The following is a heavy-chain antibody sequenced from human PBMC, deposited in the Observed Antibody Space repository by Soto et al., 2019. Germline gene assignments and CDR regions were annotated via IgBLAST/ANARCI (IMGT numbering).Heavy chain of an antibody. J-gene: IGHJ1*01. D-gene: IGHD4-17*01. Sequence: GGSLRLSCAASGFTFSSYAMSWVRQAPGKGLEWVSAISGSGGSTYYADSVKGRFTISRDNSKNTLYLQMNSLRAEDTAVYYCAKNEGYGGPAYSQHWGQGTLVTVSP. CDR3: AKNEGYGGPAYSQH. V-gene: IGHV3-23*01. CDR1: GFTFSSYA. CDR2: ISGSGGST.